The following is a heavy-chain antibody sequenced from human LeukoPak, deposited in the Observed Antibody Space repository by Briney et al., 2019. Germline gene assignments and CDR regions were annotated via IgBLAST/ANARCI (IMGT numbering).Heavy chain of an antibody. CDR1: GGSISSSRYY. CDR3: ARPGWDGYNHDAFDI. CDR2: IYYSGST. V-gene: IGHV4-39*01. Sequence: PSETLSLTCIVSGGSISSSRYYWGWIRQPPGKGLEWIGSIYYSGSTYYNPSLKSRVTISVDTSKNQFSLKLSSVTAADTAVYYCARPGWDGYNHDAFDIWGQGTMVTVSS. D-gene: IGHD5-24*01. J-gene: IGHJ3*02.